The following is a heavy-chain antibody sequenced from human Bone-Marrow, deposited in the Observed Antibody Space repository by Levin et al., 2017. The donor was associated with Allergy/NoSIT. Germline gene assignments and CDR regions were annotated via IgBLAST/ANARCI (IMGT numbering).Heavy chain of an antibody. D-gene: IGHD4/OR15-4a*01. V-gene: IGHV3-20*01. CDR3: ARDAYIIMAQEGPELVGPDDTNYHHYYMDV. CDR2: INWNSESP. Sequence: PGGSLRLSCVVSGFSFDDYGMSWVRQGPGKGLEWVSGINWNSESPRYADSVKGRFIISRDNAKNSLYLQMNSLRDEDTALYHCARDAYIIMAQEGPELVGPDDTNYHHYYMDVWGKGTTVIVSS. J-gene: IGHJ6*03. CDR1: GFSFDDYG.